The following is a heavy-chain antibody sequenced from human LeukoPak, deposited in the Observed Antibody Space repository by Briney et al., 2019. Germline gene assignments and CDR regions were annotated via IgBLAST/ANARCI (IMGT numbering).Heavy chain of an antibody. CDR3: ATASGGGNFFY. V-gene: IGHV4-31*03. J-gene: IGHJ1*01. CDR2: INYSVRA. CDR1: VDSIKSGSYY. D-gene: IGHD4-23*01. Sequence: SQPLSLTCTVTVDSIKSGSYYWSWIRQHPGERLEWIGYINYSVRAFHKPSLKSRVTLTVDTSGNQFSLKLSPVTATDTAVYYCATASGGGNFFYWGQGPLLTVSS.